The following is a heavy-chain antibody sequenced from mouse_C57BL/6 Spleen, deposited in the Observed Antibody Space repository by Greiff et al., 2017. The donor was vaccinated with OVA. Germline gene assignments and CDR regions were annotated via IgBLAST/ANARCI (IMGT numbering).Heavy chain of an antibody. CDR3: TRDDYDAFAY. CDR1: GFTFSSYA. V-gene: IGHV5-9-1*02. Sequence: EVQGVESGAGLVKPGGSLKLSCAASGFTFSSYAMSWVRQTPEKRLEWVAYISSGGDYIYYADNVKGRCTISRDNARNTMYLQMSSLKSEDTAMYYCTRDDYDAFAYWGQGTLVTVSA. D-gene: IGHD2-4*01. CDR2: ISSGGDYI. J-gene: IGHJ3*01.